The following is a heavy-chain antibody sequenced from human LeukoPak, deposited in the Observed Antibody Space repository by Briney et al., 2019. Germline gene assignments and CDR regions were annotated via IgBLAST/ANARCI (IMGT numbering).Heavy chain of an antibody. V-gene: IGHV3-7*03. CDR1: GFTFSKSW. CDR3: TTESKYYPYYFDY. CDR2: IMEDGSAQ. D-gene: IGHD3-10*01. Sequence: GGSLRLSCAASGFTFSKSWMSWVRQAPGKGLEWVACIMEDGSAQKYVDSVRGRFTISRDNARSSLYLQMNSLKTEDTAVYYCTTESKYYPYYFDYWGLGTLVTVSS. J-gene: IGHJ4*02.